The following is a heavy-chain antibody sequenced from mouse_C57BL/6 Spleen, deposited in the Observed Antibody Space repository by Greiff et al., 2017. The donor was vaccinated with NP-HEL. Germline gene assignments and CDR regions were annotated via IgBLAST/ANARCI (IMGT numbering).Heavy chain of an antibody. CDR2: ISGGGGNT. D-gene: IGHD3-2*02. CDR3: ARNEGAAQALDY. V-gene: IGHV5-9*01. CDR1: GFTFSSYT. Sequence: EVMLVESGGGLVKPGGSLKLSCAASGFTFSSYTMSWVRQTPEKRLEWVATISGGGGNTYYPDSVKGRFTISRDNAKNTLYLQMSSLRSEDTALYYCARNEGAAQALDYWGQGTTLTVSS. J-gene: IGHJ2*01.